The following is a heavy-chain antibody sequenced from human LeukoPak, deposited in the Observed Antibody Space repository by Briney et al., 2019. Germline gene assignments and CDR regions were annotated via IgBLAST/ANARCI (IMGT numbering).Heavy chain of an antibody. V-gene: IGHV4-39*07. J-gene: IGHJ4*02. CDR1: GGSISSSSYY. CDR3: ARGGYGDIDFDY. Sequence: SETLSLTCTVSGGSISSSSYYWGWIRQPPGKGLEWIGSIYYSGSTNYNPSLKSRVTMSVDTSKNQFSLKLSSVTAADTAVYYCARGGYGDIDFDYWGQGTLVTVSS. D-gene: IGHD4-17*01. CDR2: IYYSGST.